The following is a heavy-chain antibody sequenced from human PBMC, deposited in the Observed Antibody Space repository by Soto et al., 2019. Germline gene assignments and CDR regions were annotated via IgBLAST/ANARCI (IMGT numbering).Heavy chain of an antibody. D-gene: IGHD1-1*01. CDR1: GGGNLRDYR. J-gene: IGHJ4*02. CDR3: ARGGDGNWRLDY. Sequence: SVKVSCKASGGGNLRDYRTTWVRRTPGQGLEWMGGIIPKLGSANYAQNFQGRVTVTADESTNTVYMELRSLRSDDTAVYYCARGGDGNWRLDYWRKGVLVLVTS. CDR2: IIPKLGSA. V-gene: IGHV1-69*13.